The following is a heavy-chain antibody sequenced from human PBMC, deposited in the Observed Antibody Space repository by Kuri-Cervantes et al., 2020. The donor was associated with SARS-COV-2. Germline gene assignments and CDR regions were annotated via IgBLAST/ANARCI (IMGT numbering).Heavy chain of an antibody. V-gene: IGHV4-34*01. Sequence: GSLRLSCALHYGTLTGYQWSWIRQPPGRGLEWIGGINHRGDTNYNPALESRVTISRDTSENQFSLRLTSVTAADTAVYYCARAVTGIEHTVVLIATYYYHYYMDVWGKGTTVTVSS. CDR1: YGTLTGYQ. D-gene: IGHD2-21*01. J-gene: IGHJ6*03. CDR2: INHRGDT. CDR3: ARAVTGIEHTVVLIATYYYHYYMDV.